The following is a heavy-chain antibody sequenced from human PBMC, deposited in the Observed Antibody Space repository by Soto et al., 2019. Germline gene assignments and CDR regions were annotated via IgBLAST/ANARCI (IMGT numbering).Heavy chain of an antibody. CDR3: ARDHTVTPPGFDYYYYGMDV. Sequence: GGSLRLSCAASGFTFSSYAMHWVRQAPGKGLEWVAVISYDGSNKYYADSVKGRFTISRDNSKNTLYLQMNSLRAEDTAVYYCARDHTVTPPGFDYYYYGMDVWGQGTTVTVSS. V-gene: IGHV3-30-3*01. CDR2: ISYDGSNK. D-gene: IGHD4-17*01. J-gene: IGHJ6*02. CDR1: GFTFSSYA.